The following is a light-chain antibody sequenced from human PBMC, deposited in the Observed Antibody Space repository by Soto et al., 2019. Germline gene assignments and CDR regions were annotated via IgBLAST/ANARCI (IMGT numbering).Light chain of an antibody. V-gene: IGKV1-33*01. CDR2: DAS. Sequence: DIQMTQSPSTLSASLGDRVTITCQANQDVGNFLNWYQQKPGKAPKVVIYDASNLPPGVPSRFSGSGSGTQFAFTISSLQTEDVGTYYCQQYDKPFTFGPGTKV. J-gene: IGKJ3*01. CDR1: QDVGNF. CDR3: QQYDKPFT.